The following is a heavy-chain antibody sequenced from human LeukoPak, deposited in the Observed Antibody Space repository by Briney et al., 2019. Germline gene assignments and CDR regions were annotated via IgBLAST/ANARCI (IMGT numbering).Heavy chain of an antibody. CDR1: GGTFSSHA. Sequence: SVKVSCKASGGTFSSHAFSWVRQAPGQGLEWMGRIIPILATEFYAQKVQDRLTITADPSTSTAYMELSSLRSDDTAVYYCARDRRAAGGFFSPEYWGQGTQVTVSS. CDR3: ARDRRAAGGFFSPEY. J-gene: IGHJ4*02. CDR2: IIPILATE. V-gene: IGHV1-69*11. D-gene: IGHD6-13*01.